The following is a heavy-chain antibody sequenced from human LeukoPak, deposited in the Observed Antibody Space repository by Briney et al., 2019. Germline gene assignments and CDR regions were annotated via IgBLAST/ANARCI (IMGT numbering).Heavy chain of an antibody. D-gene: IGHD4-11*01. V-gene: IGHV4-38-2*01. CDR2: ISPSGNT. CDR3: ARRAYSDLYFDY. J-gene: IGHJ4*02. Sequence: PSETLSLTCAVSGYSISSASYWGWIRQPLGKGLEWIGSISPSGNTYYNPSLKSRISISLDTSKNQFSLKLTSMTAADTAFYYCARRAYSDLYFDYWGQGTLVTVSS. CDR1: GYSISSASY.